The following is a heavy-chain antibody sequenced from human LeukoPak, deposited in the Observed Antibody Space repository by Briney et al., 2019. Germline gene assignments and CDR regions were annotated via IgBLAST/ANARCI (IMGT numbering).Heavy chain of an antibody. V-gene: IGHV3-7*01. Sequence: PGGSLRLSCAASGFTFSNYWMTWVRQAPEKGLEWVANIKQDGSEKYYVESVRGRFTISRDNAKNSPYLQVNSLRAEDTALYYCVRDTGGSGSYPDYWGPGTLVTVSS. CDR2: IKQDGSEK. CDR1: GFTFSNYW. D-gene: IGHD1-26*01. CDR3: VRDTGGSGSYPDY. J-gene: IGHJ4*02.